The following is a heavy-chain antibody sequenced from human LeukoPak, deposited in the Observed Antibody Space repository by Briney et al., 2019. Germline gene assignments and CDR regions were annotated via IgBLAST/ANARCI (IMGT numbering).Heavy chain of an antibody. Sequence: GGSLRLSCAASGFTFSSYAMSWVRQAPGKGLEWVSAISGSGGSSYYADSVKGRFTISRDNSKNTLYLQMSSLRAEDTAVYYCAKDAGDYYGSGSRVYWGQGTLVTVSS. CDR1: GFTFSSYA. D-gene: IGHD3-10*01. CDR2: ISGSGGSS. V-gene: IGHV3-23*01. J-gene: IGHJ4*02. CDR3: AKDAGDYYGSGSRVY.